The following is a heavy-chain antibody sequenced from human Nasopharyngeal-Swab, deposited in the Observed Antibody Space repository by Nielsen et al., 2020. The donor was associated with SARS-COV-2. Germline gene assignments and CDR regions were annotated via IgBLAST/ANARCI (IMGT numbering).Heavy chain of an antibody. D-gene: IGHD6-19*01. CDR2: ISTGAVST. J-gene: IGHJ4*02. CDR3: ARHQGSSGWFFFDF. CDR1: GFTFSSYA. V-gene: IGHV3-23*01. Sequence: GESLKISCAASGFTFSSYAMSWVRQAPAKGLEWVSAISTGAVSTFYAASVKGRFTISRDDSRTTLHLQMNSLRAEDTAVYYCARHQGSSGWFFFDFWGQGTLVTVSS.